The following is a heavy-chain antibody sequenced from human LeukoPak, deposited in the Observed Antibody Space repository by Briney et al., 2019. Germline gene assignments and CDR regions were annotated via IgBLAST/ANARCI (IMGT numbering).Heavy chain of an antibody. CDR2: IGRTDNS. Sequence: GGSLRLSCAASGFTFTNYDFHGFRQAPGKGLEWVSTIGRTDNSYYPGSVKGRFTISREDAKNSLYLQMNNLRAGDTAVYYCARGPGSGAGLDVWGKGTTVTVSS. CDR3: ARGPGSGAGLDV. V-gene: IGHV3-13*01. J-gene: IGHJ6*04. D-gene: IGHD3-3*01. CDR1: GFTFTNYD.